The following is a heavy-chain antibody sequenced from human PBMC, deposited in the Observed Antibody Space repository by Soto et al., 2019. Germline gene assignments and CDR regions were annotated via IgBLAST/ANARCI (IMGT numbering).Heavy chain of an antibody. CDR1: GGTFSSYA. CDR3: ARGGGAEAGTVRLFDY. CDR2: IIPIFDTA. V-gene: IGHV1-69*01. D-gene: IGHD6-19*01. J-gene: IGHJ4*02. Sequence: QVQLVQSGAEVKKPGSSVKVSCKASGGTFSSYAISWVRQAPGQGLEWMGGIIPIFDTAHYEQTFQGRVTITADESTSTADRERSSLWTYDTTVSYCARGGGAEAGTVRLFDYWGQGTLVTVSS.